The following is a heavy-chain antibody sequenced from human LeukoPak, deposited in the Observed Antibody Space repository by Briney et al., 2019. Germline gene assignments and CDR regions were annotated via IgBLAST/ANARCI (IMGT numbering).Heavy chain of an antibody. Sequence: SETLSLTCTVSGGSISSYYWSWIRQPPGKGLEWIGYIYYSGSTNYNPSLKSRVTISVDTSKNQFSLKLSSVTAADTAVYYCARHLGRRGYFDYWGQGTLVTVSS. CDR1: GGSISSYY. CDR3: ARHLGRRGYFDY. V-gene: IGHV4-59*08. D-gene: IGHD2-15*01. CDR2: IYYSGST. J-gene: IGHJ4*02.